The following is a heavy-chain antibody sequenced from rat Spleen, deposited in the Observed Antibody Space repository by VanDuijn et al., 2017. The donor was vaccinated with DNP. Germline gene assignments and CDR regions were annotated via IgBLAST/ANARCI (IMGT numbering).Heavy chain of an antibody. CDR2: VSPSGGRT. J-gene: IGHJ2*01. CDR1: KFTFSNYD. V-gene: IGHV5-25*01. CDR3: ARGNYPGINTFDY. Sequence: EVQLVESGGGLVQPGRSLKLSCAASKFTFSNYDMAWVRQAPTKGLEWVAAVSPSGGRTYYRDSVKGRFTISRDNAKSTLYLQMNGLRSEDTATYFCARGNYPGINTFDYWGQGVMVTVSS. D-gene: IGHD1-4*01.